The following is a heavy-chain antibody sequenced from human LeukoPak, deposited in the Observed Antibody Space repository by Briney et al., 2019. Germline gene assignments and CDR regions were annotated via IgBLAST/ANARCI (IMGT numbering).Heavy chain of an antibody. CDR3: AKDRACGQWNCQGSDY. J-gene: IGHJ4*02. CDR2: FSGSGGST. D-gene: IGHD1-7*01. Sequence: GGSLRLSCAASGFTFSSYAMSWVRQAPGKGLECLSGFSGSGGSTYYADSVKGRFTISRDNSKNTLYLQMDNLSGEDTAVYYCAKDRACGQWNCQGSDYWGQGTLVTVSS. CDR1: GFTFSSYA. V-gene: IGHV3-23*01.